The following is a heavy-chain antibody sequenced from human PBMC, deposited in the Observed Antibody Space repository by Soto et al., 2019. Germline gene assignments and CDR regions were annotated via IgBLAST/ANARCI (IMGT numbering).Heavy chain of an antibody. V-gene: IGHV3-11*05. Sequence: PGGSLRLSCAASGFTLSDHYMSWIRQAPGKGLEWIGYSSNSGSFTRYADSVKGRFSISRDNAKSSLYLQMNSLRAEDTAVYYCAKERRGADYDILTWYGMDVWGQGTTVTVSS. CDR3: AKERRGADYDILTWYGMDV. CDR1: GFTLSDHY. D-gene: IGHD3-9*01. CDR2: SSNSGSFT. J-gene: IGHJ6*02.